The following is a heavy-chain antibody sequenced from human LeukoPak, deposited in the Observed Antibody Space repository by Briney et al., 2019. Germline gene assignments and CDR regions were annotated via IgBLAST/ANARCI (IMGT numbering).Heavy chain of an antibody. CDR2: INPSDGAT. J-gene: IGHJ6*03. CDR3: AREQRRGLSGSLGGLFASYNTYYYMDV. CDR1: GYTFTMYY. Sequence: ASVKVSCKASGYTFTMYYIHWVRQAPGQGLEWMGMINPSDGATTYAQRFQGRVTMTRDMSTTTVYVDLRSLRSEDTAGYFCAREQRRGLSGSLGGLFASYNTYYYMDVWGRGTTVTVSS. D-gene: IGHD1-26*01. V-gene: IGHV1-46*01.